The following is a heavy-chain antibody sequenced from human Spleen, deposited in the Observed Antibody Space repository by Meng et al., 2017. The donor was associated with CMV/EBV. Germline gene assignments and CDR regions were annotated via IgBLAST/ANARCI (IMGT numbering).Heavy chain of an antibody. CDR1: GFTFSSYD. CDR3: AKVGLPLVPTYHFDS. V-gene: IGHV3-13*03. J-gene: IGHJ4*02. CDR2: IGTAGDT. D-gene: IGHD3-9*01. Sequence: GESLKISCAACGFTFSSYDMHWVRQATGKGLEWVSAIGTAGDTYYPGSVKGQFTISRENAKNSLYLQMNSLRAGDTAVYYCAKVGLPLVPTYHFDSWGQGTLVTVSS.